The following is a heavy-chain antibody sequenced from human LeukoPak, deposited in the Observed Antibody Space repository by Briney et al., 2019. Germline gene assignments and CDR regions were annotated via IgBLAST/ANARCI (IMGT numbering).Heavy chain of an antibody. V-gene: IGHV1-24*01. Sequence: ASVKVSCEVSGYTLTELSMRWVRQAPGKGLEWMGGFDPEDGETIYAQKFQGRVTMTEDTSTDTAYMELSSLRSEDTAVYYCATFDRMVLTLDYWGQGTLVTVSS. CDR1: GYTLTELS. D-gene: IGHD3-10*01. CDR3: ATFDRMVLTLDY. J-gene: IGHJ4*02. CDR2: FDPEDGET.